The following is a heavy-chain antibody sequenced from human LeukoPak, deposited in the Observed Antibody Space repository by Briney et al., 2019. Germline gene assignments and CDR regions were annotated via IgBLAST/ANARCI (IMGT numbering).Heavy chain of an antibody. Sequence: SETLSLTCTVSGGSISSYYWSWIRQPPGKGLEWIGYIYYSGSTNYNPPLKSRVTKSVDTSKNQFSLKLSSVTAADTAVYYCARGTYYYGSGSYFDYWGQGTLVTVSS. CDR2: IYYSGST. CDR1: GGSISSYY. V-gene: IGHV4-59*01. CDR3: ARGTYYYGSGSYFDY. J-gene: IGHJ4*02. D-gene: IGHD3-10*01.